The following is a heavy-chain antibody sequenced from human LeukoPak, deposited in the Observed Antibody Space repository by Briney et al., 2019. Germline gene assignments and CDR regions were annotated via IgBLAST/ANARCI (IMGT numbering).Heavy chain of an antibody. CDR1: GFTFSNYW. D-gene: IGHD2-8*02. Sequence: PGGSLRLSCAASGFTFSNYWMGWVRQAPGKGLEWVANINQDGTDKYYVDSVKGRFTFSRDNAQNSLYLQMSSLRVEDTAVYYCVTYSTGLYKGLEFWGQGTQVTVSS. CDR2: INQDGTDK. J-gene: IGHJ4*02. CDR3: VTYSTGLYKGLEF. V-gene: IGHV3-7*03.